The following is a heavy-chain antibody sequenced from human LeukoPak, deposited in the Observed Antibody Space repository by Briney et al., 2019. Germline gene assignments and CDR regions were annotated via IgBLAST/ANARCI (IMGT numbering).Heavy chain of an antibody. Sequence: SETLSLTCAVYGGSFSGYYWSWIRQPPGKGLEWIGEINHSGSTNYNPSLKSRVTISVDTSKNQFSLKLSSVTAADTAVYYCARRPGYSGYWGQGTLVTVSS. J-gene: IGHJ4*02. CDR1: GGSFSGYY. CDR2: INHSGST. D-gene: IGHD2-2*03. V-gene: IGHV4-34*01. CDR3: ARRPGYSGY.